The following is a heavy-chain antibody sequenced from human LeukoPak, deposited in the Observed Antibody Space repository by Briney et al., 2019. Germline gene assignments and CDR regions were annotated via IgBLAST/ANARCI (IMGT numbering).Heavy chain of an antibody. D-gene: IGHD3-22*01. CDR3: ARVPHYYDSSGYGAFDY. CDR2: ISAYNGNT. J-gene: IGHJ4*02. CDR1: GYTFTSYG. V-gene: IGHV1-18*01. Sequence: ASVRVSCKASGYTFTSYGISWVRQAPGQGLEWMGWISAYNGNTNYAQKLQGRVTMTTDTSTSTAYMELRSLRSDDTAVYYCARVPHYYDSSGYGAFDYWGQGTLVTVSS.